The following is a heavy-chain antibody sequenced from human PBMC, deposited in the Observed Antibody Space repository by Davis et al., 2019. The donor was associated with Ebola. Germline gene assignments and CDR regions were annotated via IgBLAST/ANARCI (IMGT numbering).Heavy chain of an antibody. Sequence: MPSETLSLTCAVSGGSISSGGYSWSWIRQPPGKGLEWIGYIYYSGSTYYNPSLKSRVTISVDTSKNQFSQKLSSVTAADTAVYYCARLLWFGELLWAYFDYWGQGTLVTVSS. CDR3: ARLLWFGELLWAYFDY. J-gene: IGHJ4*02. CDR1: GGSISSGGYS. CDR2: IYYSGST. D-gene: IGHD3-10*01. V-gene: IGHV4-30-4*07.